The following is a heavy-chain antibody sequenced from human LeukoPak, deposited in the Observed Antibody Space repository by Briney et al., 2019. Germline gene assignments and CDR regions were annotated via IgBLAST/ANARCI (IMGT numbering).Heavy chain of an antibody. D-gene: IGHD1-26*01. J-gene: IGHJ5*02. CDR1: GGSISTYY. CDR2: IHASGST. V-gene: IGHV4-4*07. CDR3: ARFNSGSYFNWFDP. Sequence: PSETLSLTCTVSGGSISTYYWSWIRQPAGKGLEWIGRIHASGSTDYNPSLRSRVTMSVDTSKNQFSLKLISMTAADTAVYYCARFNSGSYFNWFDPWGQGTLVTVSS.